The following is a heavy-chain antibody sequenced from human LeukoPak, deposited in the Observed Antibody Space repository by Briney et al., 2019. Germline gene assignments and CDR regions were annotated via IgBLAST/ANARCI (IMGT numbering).Heavy chain of an antibody. V-gene: IGHV1-18*01. D-gene: IGHD2-15*01. J-gene: IGHJ4*02. CDR1: GYTFTSYG. CDR2: ISAYNGNT. CDR3: ARPMLGYCSGGSCYHFDY. Sequence: GASVKVSCKASGYTFTSYGISWVRQAPGQGLGWMGWISAYNGNTNYAQNLQGRVTLTTDTSTSTAYMELRSLRSDDTAVYYCARPMLGYCSGGSCYHFDYWGQGTLVTVSS.